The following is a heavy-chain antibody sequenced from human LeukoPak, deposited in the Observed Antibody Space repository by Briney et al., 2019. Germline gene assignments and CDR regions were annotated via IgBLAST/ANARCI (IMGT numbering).Heavy chain of an antibody. V-gene: IGHV4-39*01. Sequence: PSETLSLTCPVSGGSISSSHYYWGWIRQTPGKGLEWIGTIYYSGTTYYNPSLESRATISEDTSKNQFSLTLRSVTAADTAVYYCARSDFWSGYTIDYWGQGTLVTVSS. CDR1: GGSISSSHYY. J-gene: IGHJ4*02. D-gene: IGHD3-3*01. CDR2: IYYSGTT. CDR3: ARSDFWSGYTIDY.